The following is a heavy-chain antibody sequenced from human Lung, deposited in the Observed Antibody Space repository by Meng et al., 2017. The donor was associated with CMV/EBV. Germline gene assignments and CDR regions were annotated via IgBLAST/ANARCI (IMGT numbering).Heavy chain of an antibody. CDR1: GSRFSTYW. J-gene: IGHJ4*02. CDR2: IYPGDSDT. D-gene: IGHD2-15*01. V-gene: IGHV5-51*01. Sequence: KGSGSRFSTYWIGWVGQMPGKGLEWMGIIYPGDSDTRYNPSFQGQVTISADKSITTVYLQWISLKASDTATYYCARQAYGEAAQDYWGQGTLVTVSS. CDR3: ARQAYGEAAQDY.